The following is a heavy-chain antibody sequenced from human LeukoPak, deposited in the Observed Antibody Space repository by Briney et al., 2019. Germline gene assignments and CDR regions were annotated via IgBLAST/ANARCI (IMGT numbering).Heavy chain of an antibody. V-gene: IGHV3-11*01. D-gene: IGHD6-6*01. J-gene: IGHJ6*03. Sequence: GGSLRLSCAASGFTFSDYYMSWIRQAPGKGLEWVSYISSNGSTIYYADSVKGRFTISRDNAKNSLYLQMNSLRAEDTAVYYCARDRGSSSGVFFYYYYMDVWGKGTTVTVSS. CDR3: ARDRGSSSGVFFYYYYMDV. CDR1: GFTFSDYY. CDR2: ISSNGSTI.